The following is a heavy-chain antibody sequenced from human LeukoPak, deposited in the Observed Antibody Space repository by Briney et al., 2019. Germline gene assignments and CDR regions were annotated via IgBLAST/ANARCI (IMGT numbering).Heavy chain of an antibody. V-gene: IGHV1-8*01. CDR2: MNPNSGNT. D-gene: IGHD3-3*01. Sequence: ASVKVSCKASGYTFTSYDINWVRQATGQGLEWMGWMNPNSGNTGYAQKFQGGVTMTRNTSISTAYMELSSLRSEDTAVYYCARGRGSSYYDFWSGYLYMFDYWGQGTLVTVSS. J-gene: IGHJ4*02. CDR1: GYTFTSYD. CDR3: ARGRGSSYYDFWSGYLYMFDY.